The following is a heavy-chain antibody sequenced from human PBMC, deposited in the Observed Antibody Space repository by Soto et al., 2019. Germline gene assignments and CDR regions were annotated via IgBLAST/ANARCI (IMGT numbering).Heavy chain of an antibody. CDR2: IYKSATT. J-gene: IGHJ5*01. V-gene: IGHV4-30-4*01. D-gene: IGHD2-15*01. Sequence: SETLSLTCSVSGDSISTVDYFWAWIRQPPEQALDYIGYIYKSATTYYNPSFESRVAISLDTSKSEFSLDVTSVTAADTAVYFCARGRYCLTGRCFPNWVASWGQGTLVSVSS. CDR3: ARGRYCLTGRCFPNWVAS. CDR1: GDSISTVDYF.